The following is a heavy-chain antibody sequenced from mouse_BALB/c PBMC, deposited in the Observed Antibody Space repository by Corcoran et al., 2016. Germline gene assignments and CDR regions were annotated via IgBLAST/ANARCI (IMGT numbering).Heavy chain of an antibody. CDR3: ARDYYGYWYFDV. CDR2: ISYDGSN. CDR1: GYYITRGYY. V-gene: IGHV3-6*02. Sequence: DVQLQQSGPGLVKPSQSLYLTCSVTGYYITRGYYWDWIRQFPGNKLEWMGYISYDGSNNYNPSRKNRISITRDTSKNQFFLKLNSVTTEDTATYYCARDYYGYWYFDVGGAGTTVTVSS. J-gene: IGHJ1*01. D-gene: IGHD1-1*01.